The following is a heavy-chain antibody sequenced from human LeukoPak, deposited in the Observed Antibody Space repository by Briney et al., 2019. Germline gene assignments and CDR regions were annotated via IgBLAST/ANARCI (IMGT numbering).Heavy chain of an antibody. CDR3: NYYDSSGKFDY. CDR2: IRSKANSYAT. CDR1: GFTFSGSA. J-gene: IGHJ4*02. V-gene: IGHV3-73*01. Sequence: PGGSLRLSCAASGFTFSGSAMHWVRQASGKGLEWVGRIRSKANSYATAYAASVKGRFTISRDDSKNTAYLQMNSLKTEDTAVYYCNYYDSSGKFDYWGQGTLVTVSS. D-gene: IGHD3-22*01.